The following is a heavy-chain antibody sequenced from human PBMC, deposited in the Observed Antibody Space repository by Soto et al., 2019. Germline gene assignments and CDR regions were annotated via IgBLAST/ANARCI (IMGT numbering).Heavy chain of an antibody. V-gene: IGHV4-4*07. D-gene: IGHD3-22*01. CDR1: GGSISSSY. CDR3: ARVTYYYDSSVRWALDY. J-gene: IGHJ4*02. Sequence: SETLSLTCSVSGGSISSSYWNWIRQPAGKGLEWIGRFYTTGRASYNPSLKGRLTLSGDTSKNQFSLRLGSVTAADTAVYYCARVTYYYDSSVRWALDYWGQGALVTVSS. CDR2: FYTTGRA.